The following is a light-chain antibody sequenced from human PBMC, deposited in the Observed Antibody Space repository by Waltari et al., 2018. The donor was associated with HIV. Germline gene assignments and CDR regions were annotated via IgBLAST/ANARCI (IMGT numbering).Light chain of an antibody. Sequence: YELTQPPSVSVSPGQTAAITCSGDALPEKPVYWFRLKSGQAPVLLIFDDNSRPSAISDKFSGSKSGTVATLTISAAQVQDEADYYCYSTGNGDTHKGVFGSGTCVTVL. J-gene: IGLJ1*01. V-gene: IGLV3-10*01. CDR3: YSTGNGDTHKGV. CDR2: DDN. CDR1: ALPEKP.